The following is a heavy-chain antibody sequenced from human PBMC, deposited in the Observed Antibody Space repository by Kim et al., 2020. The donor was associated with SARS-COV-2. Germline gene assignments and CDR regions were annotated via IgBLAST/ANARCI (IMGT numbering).Heavy chain of an antibody. CDR2: IYTSGST. CDR1: GGSISSGSYY. CDR3: ARRAPSAAGYYFDY. V-gene: IGHV4-61*09. D-gene: IGHD6-13*01. Sequence: SETLSLTCTASGGSISSGSYYWSWIRQPAGKGLEWIGHIYTSGSTNYNPSLKSRVTISVDTSKNQFSLKLSSVTAADTAVYYCARRAPSAAGYYFDYWGQGTLVTVSS. J-gene: IGHJ4*02.